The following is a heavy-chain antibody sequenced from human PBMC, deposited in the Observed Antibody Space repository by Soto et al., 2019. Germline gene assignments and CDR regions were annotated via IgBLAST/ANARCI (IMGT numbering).Heavy chain of an antibody. V-gene: IGHV1-18*01. CDR2: ISAHNGNT. J-gene: IGHJ4*02. D-gene: IGHD1-1*01. CDR3: ARGRYGDY. Sequence: QVHLVQSGAEVKNPGASVKVSCKGSGYDFTTYGITWVRQAPGQGLEWMAWISAHNGNTNYAPNLQGRVTVTRDTSTSTAYIELRSLRSVDTAVYYCARGRYGDYWGQGALVTVSS. CDR1: GYDFTTYG.